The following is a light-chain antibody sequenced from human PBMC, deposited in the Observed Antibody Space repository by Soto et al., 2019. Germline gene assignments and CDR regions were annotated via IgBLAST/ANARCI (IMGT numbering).Light chain of an antibody. CDR1: QSVSSN. V-gene: IGKV3-15*01. Sequence: EIVMTQSPATLSVSPGERATLSCRASQSVSSNLAWYQQKPGQAPRLLLYGASTRATGIPGRFSGSGSGTAFTLTLTNLQSEDLPVHYRQQHNYWPSFGQGTKLPIK. CDR3: QQHNYWPS. CDR2: GAS. J-gene: IGKJ2*01.